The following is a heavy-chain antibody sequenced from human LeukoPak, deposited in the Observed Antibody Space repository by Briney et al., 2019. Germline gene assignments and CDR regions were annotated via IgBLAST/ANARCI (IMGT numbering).Heavy chain of an antibody. V-gene: IGHV3-7*01. D-gene: IGHD3-22*01. Sequence: GGSLRLSCAASGFTFSSYWMSWVRQAPGEGLEWVANIKQDGSEKYYVDSVKGRFTISRDNAKNSLYLQMNSLRAEDTAVYYCARSRMVYYYDSSGYGDYWGQGTLVTVSS. J-gene: IGHJ4*02. CDR3: ARSRMVYYYDSSGYGDY. CDR2: IKQDGSEK. CDR1: GFTFSSYW.